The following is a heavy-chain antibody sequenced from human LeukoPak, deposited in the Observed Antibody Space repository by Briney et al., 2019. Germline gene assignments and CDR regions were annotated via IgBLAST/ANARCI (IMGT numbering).Heavy chain of an antibody. CDR3: AREGRQWLVRGWYCDY. Sequence: GGSLRLSCAASGFTFSSYEMNWVRQAPGKGLEWVSYISSSGSTIYYADSVKGRFTISRDNAKNSLYLQMNSLRAEDTAVYYCAREGRQWLVRGWYCDYGSQGTLVTVSS. D-gene: IGHD6-19*01. J-gene: IGHJ4*02. CDR1: GFTFSSYE. CDR2: ISSSGSTI. V-gene: IGHV3-48*03.